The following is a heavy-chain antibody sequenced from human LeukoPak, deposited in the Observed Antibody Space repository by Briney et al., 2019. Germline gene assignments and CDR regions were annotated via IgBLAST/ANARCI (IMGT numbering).Heavy chain of an antibody. D-gene: IGHD2-15*01. J-gene: IGHJ6*03. CDR1: GYTFTGYY. V-gene: IGHV1-2*02. CDR2: INPNSGGT. CDR3: ARQSGSLDPYYYYYMDV. Sequence: ASVKVSCKASGYTFTGYYMHWVRQAPGQGLEWMGWINPNSGGTNYAQKLQGRVTMTTDTSTSTAYMELRSLRSDDTAVYYCARQSGSLDPYYYYYMDVWGKGTTVTISS.